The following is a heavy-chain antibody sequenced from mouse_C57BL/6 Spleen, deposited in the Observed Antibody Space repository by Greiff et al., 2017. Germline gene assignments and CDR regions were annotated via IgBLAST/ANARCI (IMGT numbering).Heavy chain of an antibody. CDR1: GFTFSDYY. CDR2: INYDGSST. J-gene: IGHJ4*01. D-gene: IGHD2-5*01. Sequence: EVKLVESEGGLVQPGSSMKLSCTASGFTFSDYYMAWVRQVPEKGLEWVANINYDGSSTYYLDSLKSRFIISRDNAKNILYLQMSSLKSEDTATYYCAREGHSNYGYAMDYWGQGTSVTVSS. V-gene: IGHV5-16*01. CDR3: AREGHSNYGYAMDY.